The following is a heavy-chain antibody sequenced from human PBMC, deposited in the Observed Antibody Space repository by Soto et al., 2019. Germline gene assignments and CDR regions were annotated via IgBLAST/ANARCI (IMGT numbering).Heavy chain of an antibody. V-gene: IGHV1-69*01. Sequence: QVQLVQSGAEVKKPGSSVKVSCRASGGTFSSYAVSWVRQAPGQGLEWMGVIIPLLNTPKYVQKFQGRVMITADASATTAYMELSCLRSDDTAVYYCARESSSPNYYYYGMDVWGQGTTVTVSS. CDR2: IIPLLNTP. CDR3: ARESSSPNYYYYGMDV. J-gene: IGHJ6*02. CDR1: GGTFSSYA. D-gene: IGHD6-6*01.